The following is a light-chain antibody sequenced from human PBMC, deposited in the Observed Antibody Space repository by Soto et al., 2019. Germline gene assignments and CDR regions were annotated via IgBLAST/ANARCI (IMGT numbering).Light chain of an antibody. CDR1: SSDIGGYNH. V-gene: IGLV2-14*01. Sequence: QSALTQPASVSGSPGQSITISCTGTSSDIGGYNHVSWYQQHPGKVPKLMIYDVSNRPSGVSNRFSGSKLGNTASLTISGLPAEDEADYYCSSYTSRSPVVFGGGIKLTVL. J-gene: IGLJ3*02. CDR2: DVS. CDR3: SSYTSRSPVV.